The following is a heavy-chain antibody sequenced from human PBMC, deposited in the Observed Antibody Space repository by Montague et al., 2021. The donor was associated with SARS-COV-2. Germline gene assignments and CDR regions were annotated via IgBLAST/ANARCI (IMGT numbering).Heavy chain of an antibody. CDR1: GDSISSGGYF. CDR3: ARSRDWYLGN. Sequence: SETLSLTCTVSGDSISSGGYFWGWIRQPPGKGLEWIASIHIGGTSXLNPSLKSRVTISIDSSKNQFSLTVTSVTAADTAVYFCARSRDWYLGNWGQGTLATVSS. CDR2: IHIGGTS. J-gene: IGHJ4*02. V-gene: IGHV4-39*07. D-gene: IGHD3-9*01.